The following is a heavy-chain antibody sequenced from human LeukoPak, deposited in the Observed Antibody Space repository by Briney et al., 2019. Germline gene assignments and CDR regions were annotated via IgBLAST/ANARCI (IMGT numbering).Heavy chain of an antibody. Sequence: GGSLRLSCAASGFTFSSYGMHWVRQAPGKGLEWVSAISGSGGSTYYADSVKGRFTISRDNSKNALFLQMNSLRAEDTAVYYCAKSGPYCSSTSCNYFDYWGQGTLVTVSS. D-gene: IGHD2-2*01. CDR1: GFTFSSYG. CDR3: AKSGPYCSSTSCNYFDY. CDR2: ISGSGGST. V-gene: IGHV3-23*01. J-gene: IGHJ4*02.